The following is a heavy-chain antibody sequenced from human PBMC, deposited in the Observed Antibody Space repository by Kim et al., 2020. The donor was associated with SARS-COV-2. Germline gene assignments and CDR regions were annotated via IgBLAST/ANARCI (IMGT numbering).Heavy chain of an antibody. CDR1: GGSISSYY. Sequence: SETLSLTCTVSGGSISSYYWSWIRQPPGKGLEWIGYIYYSGSTNNNPSLKSRVTISVDTSKNQFSLKLSSVTAADTAVYYCARVGVGATFDYWGQGTLVTVSS. J-gene: IGHJ4*02. D-gene: IGHD1-26*01. CDR3: ARVGVGATFDY. V-gene: IGHV4-59*13. CDR2: IYYSGST.